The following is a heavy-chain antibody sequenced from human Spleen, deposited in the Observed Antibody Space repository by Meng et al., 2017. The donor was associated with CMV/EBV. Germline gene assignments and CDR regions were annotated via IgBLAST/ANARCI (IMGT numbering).Heavy chain of an antibody. CDR3: AREKTDNYYYYYGMDV. CDR1: GFTFNSYG. D-gene: IGHD1-1*01. CDR2: IYHSGRT. V-gene: IGHV4-4*02. Sequence: GSLRLSCAASGFTFNSYGMHWVRQAPGKGLEWIGEIYHSGRTNYNPSVKSRVSMSVDKSQNHFSLKLSSVTAADTAVYYCAREKTDNYYYYYGMDVWGQGTTVTVSS. J-gene: IGHJ6*02.